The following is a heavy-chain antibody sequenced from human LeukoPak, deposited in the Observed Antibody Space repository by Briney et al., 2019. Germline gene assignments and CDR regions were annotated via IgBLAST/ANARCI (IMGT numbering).Heavy chain of an antibody. J-gene: IGHJ4*02. CDR3: ARDPPQGYDSSGYPFDY. V-gene: IGHV1-46*01. CDR1: GYTFTSYY. D-gene: IGHD3-22*01. CDR2: INPSGGST. Sequence: ASVKVSCKASGYTFTSYYMHWVRQAPGQGLEWMGIINPSGGSTSYAQKFQGRVTMTRDMSTSTVYMELSSLRSEDTAVYYCARDPPQGYDSSGYPFDYWGQGTLVTVSS.